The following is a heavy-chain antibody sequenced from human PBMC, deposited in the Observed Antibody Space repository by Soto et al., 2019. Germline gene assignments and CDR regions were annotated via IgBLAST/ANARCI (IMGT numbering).Heavy chain of an antibody. CDR1: EFTFSTYP. J-gene: IGHJ4*02. CDR2: ISHDEGNK. Sequence: QVLLVESGGGVVQPGGSLRLSCTASEFTFSTYPMHWVRQAPGKGLEWVAVISHDEGNKFYGDSKKGRFTISRDNSKNTLYLQMNSLRSDDTAVYYCARGASDFWGGYPEIHFFDSWGQGTLVTVSS. V-gene: IGHV3-30-3*01. CDR3: ARGASDFWGGYPEIHFFDS. D-gene: IGHD3-3*01.